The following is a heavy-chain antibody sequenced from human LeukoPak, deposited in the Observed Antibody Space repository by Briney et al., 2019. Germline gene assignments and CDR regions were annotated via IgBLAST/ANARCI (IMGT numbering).Heavy chain of an antibody. CDR2: ITWNRDNI. CDR3: AKDLSSAITSALVLDV. Sequence: GRSLRLSCTVSGFTFDDYAMHWVRHTPGKGLEWVAGITWNRDNIGYGDSVKGRFTISRDNVKNVLYLQMNSLRPEDTALYYCAKDLSSAITSALVLDVWGQGPTVIVS. CDR1: GFTFDDYA. D-gene: IGHD3-22*01. J-gene: IGHJ6*02. V-gene: IGHV3-9*01.